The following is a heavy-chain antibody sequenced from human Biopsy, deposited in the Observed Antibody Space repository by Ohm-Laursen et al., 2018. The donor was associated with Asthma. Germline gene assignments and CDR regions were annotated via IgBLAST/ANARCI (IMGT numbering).Heavy chain of an antibody. J-gene: IGHJ4*02. CDR3: ARGLDYSGRSGFDF. CDR1: GFTFSSYG. CDR2: MSYDGSIK. D-gene: IGHD3-10*01. Sequence: SLRLSCTASGFTFSSYGMDWVRQAPGKGLEWVALMSYDGSIKDYADSVKGRFTISRDNSMNTLYLHMNSLRVEDTAVYYCARGLDYSGRSGFDFWGQGTLVTVSS. V-gene: IGHV3-33*05.